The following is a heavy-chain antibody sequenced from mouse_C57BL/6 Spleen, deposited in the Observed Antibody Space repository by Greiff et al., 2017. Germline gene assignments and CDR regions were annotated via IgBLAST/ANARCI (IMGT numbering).Heavy chain of an antibody. D-gene: IGHD1-1*01. V-gene: IGHV1-80*01. CDR1: GYAFSSYW. Sequence: VQLQQSGAELVKPGASVKISCKASGYAFSSYWMNWVKQRPGKGLEWIGQIYPGDGDTNYNGKFKGKATLTADKSSSTAYMQLSSLTSEDSAVYFCARSMGPYYYGSSYEDYWGQGTTLTVSS. CDR3: ARSMGPYYYGSSYEDY. J-gene: IGHJ2*01. CDR2: IYPGDGDT.